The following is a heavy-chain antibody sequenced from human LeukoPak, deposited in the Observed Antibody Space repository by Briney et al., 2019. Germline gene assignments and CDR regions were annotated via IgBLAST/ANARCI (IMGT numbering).Heavy chain of an antibody. CDR3: ASYRGYYDILTGYYTGTYFDY. CDR2: IYYSGST. CDR1: GGSISSGGYY. D-gene: IGHD3-9*01. Sequence: PSETLSLTCTVSGGSISSGGYYWSWIRQHPGKGLEWIGYIYYSGSTYYNPSLKSRVTISVDTSKNQFSLKLSSVTAADTAVYYCASYRGYYDILTGYYTGTYFDYWGQGTLVTVSS. J-gene: IGHJ4*02. V-gene: IGHV4-31*03.